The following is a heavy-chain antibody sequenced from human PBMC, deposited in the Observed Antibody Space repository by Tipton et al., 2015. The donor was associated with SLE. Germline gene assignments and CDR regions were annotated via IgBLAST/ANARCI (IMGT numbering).Heavy chain of an antibody. CDR2: INHSGST. Sequence: TLSLTCAVYGGSFSGYYWSWIRQPPGKGLEWIGEINHSGSTNYNPSPKSRVTISVDSSKNQFSLKLSSVTAADTAVYYCARAEGSWDAFDIWGQGTMVTVSS. J-gene: IGHJ3*02. D-gene: IGHD2-15*01. CDR3: ARAEGSWDAFDI. V-gene: IGHV4-34*01. CDR1: GGSFSGYY.